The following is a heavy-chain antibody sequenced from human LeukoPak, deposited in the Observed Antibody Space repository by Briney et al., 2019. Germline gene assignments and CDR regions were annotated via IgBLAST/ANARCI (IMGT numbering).Heavy chain of an antibody. J-gene: IGHJ4*02. V-gene: IGHV4-34*01. Sequence: KPSETLSLTCAVYGGSFSGYYWSWIRQPPGKGLEWIGEINHSGSTNYNPSLKSRVTISVDTSKNQFSLKLSSVTAADTAVYYCARGYGDYRYWGQGTLVTVSS. CDR3: ARGYGDYRY. CDR1: GGSFSGYY. CDR2: INHSGST. D-gene: IGHD4-17*01.